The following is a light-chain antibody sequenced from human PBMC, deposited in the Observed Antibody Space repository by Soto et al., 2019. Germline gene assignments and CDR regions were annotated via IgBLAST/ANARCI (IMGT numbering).Light chain of an antibody. CDR3: QSYDSSLSGSHAV. CDR2: GNS. CDR1: SSNIGAGYD. V-gene: IGLV1-40*01. J-gene: IGLJ7*01. Sequence: VLTQPPSVSGAPGQRVTISCTGSSSNIGAGYDVHWYQQLPGTAPKLLIYGNSNRPSGVPDRFSGSKSGTSASLAITGLQAEDEADYYCQSYDSSLSGSHAVFGGGTQLTVL.